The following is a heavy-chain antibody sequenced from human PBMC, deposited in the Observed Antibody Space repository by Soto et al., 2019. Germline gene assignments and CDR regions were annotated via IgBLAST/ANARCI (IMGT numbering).Heavy chain of an antibody. CDR2: INPNSGGT. CDR1: GYTFTGYY. J-gene: IGHJ5*02. V-gene: IGHV1-2*04. D-gene: IGHD3-3*01. CDR3: AREDYDFWRSGGLRFDP. Sequence: QVQLVQSGAEVKKPGASVKVSCKASGYTFTGYYMHWVRQAPGQGLEWMGWINPNSGGTNYAQKFQGWVTMTRDTSISTAYMELSRLRSDDTAVYYCAREDYDFWRSGGLRFDPWGQGSLVTVSS.